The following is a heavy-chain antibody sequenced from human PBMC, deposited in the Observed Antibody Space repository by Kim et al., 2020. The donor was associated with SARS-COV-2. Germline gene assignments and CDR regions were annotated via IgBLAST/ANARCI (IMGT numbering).Heavy chain of an antibody. CDR3: TTELVAARPGY. J-gene: IGHJ4*02. V-gene: IGHV3-15*01. Sequence: TDYAAPVKGRFTISRDDSKNTLYLQMNSLKTEDTAVYYCTTELVAARPGYWGQGTLVTVSS. D-gene: IGHD6-6*01. CDR2: T.